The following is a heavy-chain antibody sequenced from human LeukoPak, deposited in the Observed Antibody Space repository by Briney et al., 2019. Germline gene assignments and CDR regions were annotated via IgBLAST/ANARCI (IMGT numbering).Heavy chain of an antibody. CDR1: GGSISSGDYY. D-gene: IGHD3-3*01. CDR2: IYYSGST. J-gene: IGHJ4*02. V-gene: IGHV4-30-4*01. Sequence: PSQTLSLTCTVSGGSISSGDYYWSWIRQPPGKGLEWIGYIYYSGSTYYSPSLKSRVTISVDTSKNQFSLKLSSVTAADTAVYYCAGGRYYDFWSGTFDYWAREPWSPSPQ. CDR3: AGGRYYDFWSGTFDY.